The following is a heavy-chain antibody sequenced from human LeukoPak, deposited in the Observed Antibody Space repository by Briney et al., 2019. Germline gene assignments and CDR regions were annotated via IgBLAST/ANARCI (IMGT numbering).Heavy chain of an antibody. J-gene: IGHJ5*01. CDR3: AKDSYDFWSGYSGPFDS. V-gene: IGHV3-23*01. Sequence: GGSLRLSWAASGFTFSSYAMSWVRQAPGKGLEWVSAISGSGGSTYYADSVKGRFTASRGNSKNTLYLQMNSLRVEDTAIHYCAKDSYDFWSGYSGPFDSWGQGILVTVSS. CDR1: GFTFSSYA. D-gene: IGHD3-3*01. CDR2: ISGSGGST.